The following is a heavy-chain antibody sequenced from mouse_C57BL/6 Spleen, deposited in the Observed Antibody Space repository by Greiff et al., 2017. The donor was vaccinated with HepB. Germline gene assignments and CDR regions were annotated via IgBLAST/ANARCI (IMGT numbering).Heavy chain of an antibody. CDR1: GYTFTSYW. V-gene: IGHV1-55*01. CDR2: IYPGSGST. D-gene: IGHD2-12*01. CDR3: ARPYYTNAMDY. J-gene: IGHJ4*01. Sequence: QVQLQQPGAELVKPGASVKMSCKASGYTFTSYWITWVKQRPGQGLEWIGDIYPGSGSTNYNEKFKSKATVTVDTSSSTAYMQLSSLTSEVSAVYYCARPYYTNAMDYWGKGTSVTVSS.